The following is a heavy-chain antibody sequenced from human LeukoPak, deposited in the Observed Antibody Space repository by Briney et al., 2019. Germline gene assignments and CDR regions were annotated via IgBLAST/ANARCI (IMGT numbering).Heavy chain of an antibody. D-gene: IGHD2-15*01. CDR2: ISSTGSTK. V-gene: IGHV3-48*03. CDR3: ARDDCNGGSCYPDY. Sequence: GGSLRLSCAASGFTFSGYNMNWVRQAPGKGLEWVSYISSTGSTKYYADSVKGRFTISRDNAKNPLYLQMNSLRAEDTAVYYCARDDCNGGSCYPDYWGQGTLLTVSS. J-gene: IGHJ4*02. CDR1: GFTFSGYN.